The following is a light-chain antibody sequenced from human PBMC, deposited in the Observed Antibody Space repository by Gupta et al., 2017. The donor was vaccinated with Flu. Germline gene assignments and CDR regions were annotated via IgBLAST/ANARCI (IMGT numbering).Light chain of an antibody. V-gene: IGKV1-5*03. CDR1: QTISNW. CDR2: KAS. CDR3: QQNKSYPWT. J-gene: IGKJ1*01. Sequence: DIQMTQSPSTLSASVGDRVTITCRASQTISNWLAWYQQKPGKAPKLLIYKASGLESGVPPRFSGSGFGTEFTLTINSLQPDDFATYYCQQNKSYPWTFGQGTKVEIK.